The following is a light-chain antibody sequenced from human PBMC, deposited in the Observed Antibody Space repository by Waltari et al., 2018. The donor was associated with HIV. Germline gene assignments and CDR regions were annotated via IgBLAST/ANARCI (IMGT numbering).Light chain of an antibody. V-gene: IGKV1-NL1*01. CDR2: AAS. CDR1: QTIDNS. Sequence: DIQMTQSPSSLSASLGDRVTIPCRASQTIDNSVAWYQHTPGKAPKLLLSAASRLETGVPSRFSGSGSGTNYSLTISSLQPDDFATYYCQQSYSAPLTFGGGTKLEIK. J-gene: IGKJ4*01. CDR3: QQSYSAPLT.